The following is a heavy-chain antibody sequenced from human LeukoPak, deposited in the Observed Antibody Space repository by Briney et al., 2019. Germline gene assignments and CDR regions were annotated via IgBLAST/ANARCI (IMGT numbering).Heavy chain of an antibody. Sequence: GSLRLSCAASGFTFSNYAMSWVRQPPGKGLEWIGSIYYSGSTYYNPSLKSRVTISVDTSKNQFSLKLSSVTAADTAVYYCASLTVTMSGSYYYYYGMDVWGQGTTVTVSS. D-gene: IGHD4-17*01. CDR2: IYYSGST. CDR1: GFTFSNYA. CDR3: ASLTVTMSGSYYYYYGMDV. J-gene: IGHJ6*02. V-gene: IGHV4-39*01.